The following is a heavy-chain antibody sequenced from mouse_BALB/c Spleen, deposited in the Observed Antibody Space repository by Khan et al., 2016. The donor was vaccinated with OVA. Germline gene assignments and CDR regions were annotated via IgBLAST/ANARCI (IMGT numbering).Heavy chain of an antibody. CDR2: ISSTGGT. Sequence: EVELVESGPGLVKPSQSLSLTCTVTGYSITSDYAWNWIRQFPGNKLEWMGYISSTGGTSYNPSLKSRISITRATSKNQFFLQLKSVPAEDTATYYCARSLYYSYGYALDCWGRGTLVTVSS. J-gene: IGHJ4*01. V-gene: IGHV3-2*02. D-gene: IGHD2-14*01. CDR3: ARSLYYSYGYALDC. CDR1: GYSITSDYA.